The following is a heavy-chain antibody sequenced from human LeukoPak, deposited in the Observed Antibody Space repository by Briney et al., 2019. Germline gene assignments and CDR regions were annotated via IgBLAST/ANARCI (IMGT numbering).Heavy chain of an antibody. V-gene: IGHV6-1*01. Sequence: SQTLSLTCAISGDSFSSNSAAWTWIRQSPSRGLEWLGRTYYRSKWYNDYAVSVKSRITINPDTSKNQFSLQLNSVTPEDTAVYYCARENIAAAGNSFDYWGQGTLVTVSS. CDR2: TYYRSKWYN. J-gene: IGHJ4*02. CDR3: ARENIAAAGNSFDY. D-gene: IGHD6-13*01. CDR1: GDSFSSNSAA.